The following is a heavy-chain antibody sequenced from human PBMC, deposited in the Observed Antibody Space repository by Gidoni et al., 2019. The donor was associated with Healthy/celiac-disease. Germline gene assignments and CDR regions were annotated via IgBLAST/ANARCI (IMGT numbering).Heavy chain of an antibody. Sequence: EVQLVQSGAEVKKPGESLRISCKGSGYSFTSYWISWVRQMPGKGLEWMGRIDPLDSYTNYSPSFQGHVTISADKSISTAYLQWSSLKASDTAMYYCARPSDYYDSSGYYHDAFDIWGQGTMVTVSS. V-gene: IGHV5-10-1*01. CDR2: IDPLDSYT. CDR1: GYSFTSYW. D-gene: IGHD3-22*01. CDR3: ARPSDYYDSSGYYHDAFDI. J-gene: IGHJ3*02.